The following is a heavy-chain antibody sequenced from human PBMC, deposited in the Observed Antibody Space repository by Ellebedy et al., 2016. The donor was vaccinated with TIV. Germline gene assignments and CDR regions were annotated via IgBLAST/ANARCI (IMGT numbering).Heavy chain of an antibody. J-gene: IGHJ4*02. D-gene: IGHD3-10*01. Sequence: MPSETLSLTCTVSGDSIRSYYWSWIRQPPGKGLEWIKYIYYSGSTNYNPSLKSRVTISIDTSKNQFSLKLSSVTAADTAVYYCARREGYYGSGSYYANWGQGTLVTVSS. V-gene: IGHV4-59*01. CDR2: IYYSGST. CDR1: GDSIRSYY. CDR3: ARREGYYGSGSYYAN.